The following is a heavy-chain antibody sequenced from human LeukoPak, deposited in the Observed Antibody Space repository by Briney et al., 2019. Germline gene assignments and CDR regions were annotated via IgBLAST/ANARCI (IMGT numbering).Heavy chain of an antibody. CDR1: GGSISSYY. Sequence: SETLSLTCTVSGGSISSYYWSWIRQPPGKGLEWIGYIYYSGTTNYNPSLKSRVTISVDTSKNQFSLKLSPVTAADTAVYYCARDSRLNHFDYWGQGTLLTVSS. CDR3: ARDSRLNHFDY. J-gene: IGHJ4*02. V-gene: IGHV4-59*01. D-gene: IGHD2-2*01. CDR2: IYYSGTT.